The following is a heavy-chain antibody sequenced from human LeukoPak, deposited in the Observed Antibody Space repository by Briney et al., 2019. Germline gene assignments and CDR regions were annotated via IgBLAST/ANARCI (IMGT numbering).Heavy chain of an antibody. D-gene: IGHD4-11*01. Sequence: ASVKVSCKVSGYTLTELSMHWVRQAPGKGLEWMGGFDPGDGETIYAQKFQGRVTMTEDTSTDTAYMELSSLRSEDTAVYYCASYDTVNGYYYYYYGMDVWGQGTTVTVSS. CDR1: GYTLTELS. CDR2: FDPGDGET. CDR3: ASYDTVNGYYYYYYGMDV. J-gene: IGHJ6*02. V-gene: IGHV1-24*01.